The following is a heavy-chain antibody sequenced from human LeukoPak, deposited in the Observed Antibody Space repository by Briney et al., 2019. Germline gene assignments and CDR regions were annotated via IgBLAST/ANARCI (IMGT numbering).Heavy chain of an antibody. CDR3: AKDNPPGYYYDSSGYYYSGMNV. D-gene: IGHD3-22*01. Sequence: PGASLRLSCAASGFTFSSYAMSWVRQAPGKGLEWVSAISGSGGSTYYADSVKGRFTISRDNFKNTLYLQMNSLRAEDTAVYYCAKDNPPGYYYDSSGYYYSGMNVWGQGTTVTVSS. J-gene: IGHJ6*02. CDR2: ISGSGGST. CDR1: GFTFSSYA. V-gene: IGHV3-23*01.